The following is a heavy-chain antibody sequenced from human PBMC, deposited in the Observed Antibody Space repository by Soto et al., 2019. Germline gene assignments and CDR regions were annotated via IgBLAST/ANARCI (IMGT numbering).Heavy chain of an antibody. CDR2: IYYSGST. CDR3: AGGIAAAGHYYYYYGMDV. D-gene: IGHD6-13*01. Sequence: SETLSLTCTVSGGSISSYYWSWIRQPPGKGLEWIGYIYYSGSTNYNPSLKSRVTISVDTSKNQFSLKLSSVTAADTAVYYCAGGIAAAGHYYYYYGMDVWGQGTTVTVSS. J-gene: IGHJ6*02. CDR1: GGSISSYY. V-gene: IGHV4-59*01.